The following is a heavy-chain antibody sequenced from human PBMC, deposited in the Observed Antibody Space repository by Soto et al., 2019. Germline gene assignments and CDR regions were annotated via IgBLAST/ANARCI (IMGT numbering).Heavy chain of an antibody. CDR1: GYTFTSYG. CDR2: FSAYNGNT. V-gene: IGHV1-18*01. J-gene: IGHJ4*02. CDR3: ARVKVTFGGVIVPPFDY. D-gene: IGHD3-16*02. Sequence: ASVKGSCKASGYTFTSYGISWVRQAPGQGLEWMGWFSAYNGNTNYAQKPQGRVTMTTDTSTSTAHMELRSLRSDDTAVYFCARVKVTFGGVIVPPFDYWGQGTLVTVSS.